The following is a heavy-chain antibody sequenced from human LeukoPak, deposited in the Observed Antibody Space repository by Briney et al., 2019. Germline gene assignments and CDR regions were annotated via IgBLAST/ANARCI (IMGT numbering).Heavy chain of an antibody. CDR3: AKINVAAAAEIY. CDR2: IRYDGSNK. J-gene: IGHJ4*02. CDR1: GFTFSSYG. D-gene: IGHD6-13*01. V-gene: IGHV3-30*02. Sequence: HAGGSLRLSRAAAGFTFSSYGMHWVRQAPGKGLEWVAFIRYDGSNKYYADSVKGRFTISRDNSKNTLYLQMNRLRAEDTAVYYCAKINVAAAAEIYWGQGTLVTVSS.